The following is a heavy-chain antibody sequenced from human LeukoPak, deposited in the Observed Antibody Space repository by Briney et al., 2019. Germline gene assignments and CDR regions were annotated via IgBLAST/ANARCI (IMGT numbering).Heavy chain of an antibody. Sequence: PRGSLRLSCGAFGFTFSRSWMSWVRQAPGKGLEWVANIKQDESETYYVDSVKGRFTVSRDNTKNSLYLQMDSLRAEDTAVYYCARISTAVAGADYWGQGTLVTVSS. V-gene: IGHV3-7*01. CDR2: IKQDESET. CDR3: ARISTAVAGADY. D-gene: IGHD6-19*01. CDR1: GFTFSRSW. J-gene: IGHJ4*02.